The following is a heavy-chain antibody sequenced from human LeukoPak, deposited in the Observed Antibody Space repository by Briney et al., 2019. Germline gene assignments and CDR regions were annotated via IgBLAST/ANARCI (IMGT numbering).Heavy chain of an antibody. CDR3: ATGGSTSRVTTSRVVFGYYYYMDV. V-gene: IGHV3-23*01. D-gene: IGHD4-17*01. Sequence: GGSLRLSCAASGFTFSSHAMSWVRQTPGKGLEWVSSLSGSCGSTYHAHSVKGRFSISRDNSKSTLYLQLNSLRAEDTAVYYCATGGSTSRVTTSRVVFGYYYYMDVWGKGNPVTVSS. CDR2: LSGSCGST. CDR1: GFTFSSHA. J-gene: IGHJ6*03.